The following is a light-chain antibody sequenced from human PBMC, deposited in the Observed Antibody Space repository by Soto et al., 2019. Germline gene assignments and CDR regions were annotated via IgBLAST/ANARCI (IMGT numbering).Light chain of an antibody. J-gene: IGLJ3*02. CDR1: ALPKKY. CDR2: EDT. Sequence: SYELTQPPSVSVSPGQTARITCSGDALPKKYAYWYQQKSGQAPVLVIYEDTKRPSGIPERFSASSSGTMATLTISGAQVEDEADYYCYSTDSSGNRRVFGGGTQLTVL. V-gene: IGLV3-10*01. CDR3: YSTDSSGNRRV.